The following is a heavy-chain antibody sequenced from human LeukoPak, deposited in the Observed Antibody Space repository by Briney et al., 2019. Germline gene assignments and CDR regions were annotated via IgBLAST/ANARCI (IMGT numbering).Heavy chain of an antibody. CDR2: IYYSGST. Sequence: SETLSLTCTVSGGSISSSSYYWGWIRQPPGKGLEWIGSIYYSGSTYYNPSLKSRVTISVDTSKNQFSLKLSSVTAADTAVYYCAREVRLYFFGDWGQGTLVTVSS. CDR3: AREVRLYFFGD. CDR1: GGSISSSSYY. V-gene: IGHV4-39*02. J-gene: IGHJ4*02. D-gene: IGHD3-16*01.